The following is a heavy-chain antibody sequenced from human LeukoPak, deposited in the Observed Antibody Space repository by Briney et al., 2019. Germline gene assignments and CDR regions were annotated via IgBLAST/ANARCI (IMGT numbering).Heavy chain of an antibody. CDR3: GEGPTLHTVSS. V-gene: IGHV3-23*01. J-gene: IGHJ5*02. CDR2: ISGSGGST. CDR1: GFTVSSNY. Sequence: GGSLRLSCAAYGFTVSSNYMSWVRQAPGKGLEWVSAISGSGGSTYYADSVKGRFTISRDNSKNTLYLQMNSLRAEDTALYWRGEGPTLHTVSSWGQGTLVTVSS. D-gene: IGHD3-16*01.